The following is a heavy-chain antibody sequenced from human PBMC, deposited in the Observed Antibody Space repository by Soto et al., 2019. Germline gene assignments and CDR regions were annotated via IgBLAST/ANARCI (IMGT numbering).Heavy chain of an antibody. D-gene: IGHD3-22*01. CDR2: INSDGSST. J-gene: IGHJ6*02. V-gene: IGHV3-74*01. CDR3: ARDHRGYYDSSGYYFSYILSPYYYYGMDV. CDR1: GFTFSSYW. Sequence: GGSLRLSSAASGFTFSSYWMHWVRQAPGKGLVWVSRINSDGSSTSYADSVKGRFTISRDNAKNTLYLQMNSLRAEDTAVYYCARDHRGYYDSSGYYFSYILSPYYYYGMDVWGQGTTVTVSS.